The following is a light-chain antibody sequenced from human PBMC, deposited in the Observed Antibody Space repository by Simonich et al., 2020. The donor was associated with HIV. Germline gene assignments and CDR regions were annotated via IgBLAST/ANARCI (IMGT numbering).Light chain of an antibody. CDR2: EVS. CDR3: MQSKQLPWT. J-gene: IGKJ1*01. CDR1: QSLLHSDGKTY. V-gene: IGKV2D-29*02. Sequence: DIMMTKTPLSLSVTPGQPASISCKSSQSLLHSDGKTYLYWYLQKPGQSPQLLMYEVSNRFSGVPDRFSGSGSGTDFTLKNSRVEAEDVGVYYCMQSKQLPWTFGQGTKVEIK.